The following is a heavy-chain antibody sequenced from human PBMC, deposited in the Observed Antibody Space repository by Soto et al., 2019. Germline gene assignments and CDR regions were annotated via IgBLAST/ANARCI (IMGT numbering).Heavy chain of an antibody. CDR3: ARYVAVAAATGYGAFDI. V-gene: IGHV1-46*03. CDR2: INPNGGST. CDR1: GYTFTRYTFTSYY. J-gene: IGHJ3*02. Sequence: ASVKVSCEASGYTFTRYTFTSYYIHWVRQAPGQGLEWMGIINPNGGSTSYAQRFRGRVTMTRDTSTSTVYMELSSLRSEDTAVYYCARYVAVAAATGYGAFDIWGQGTMVTVSS. D-gene: IGHD2-2*01.